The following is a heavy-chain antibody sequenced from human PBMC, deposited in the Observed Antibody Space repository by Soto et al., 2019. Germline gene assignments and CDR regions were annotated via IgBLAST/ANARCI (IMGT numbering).Heavy chain of an antibody. V-gene: IGHV1-18*04. CDR1: GYTFTTYV. CDR2: ISVYNGNT. D-gene: IGHD6-6*01. CDR3: ARDREAARPGWFDP. J-gene: IGHJ5*02. Sequence: QVQLVQSGAEVKKPGASLKVSCKASGYTFTTYVLTWLRQPPGQGLEWMGWISVYNGNTHYARAFEGRVTMTTDTSTSTAYMELRSLRSDDTAVYYCARDREAARPGWFDPWGQGTLVTVSS.